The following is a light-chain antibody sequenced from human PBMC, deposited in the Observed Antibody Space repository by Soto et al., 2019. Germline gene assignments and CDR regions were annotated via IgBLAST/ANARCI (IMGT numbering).Light chain of an antibody. V-gene: IGKV3-20*01. J-gene: IGKJ2*01. Sequence: EIVLTQSPGTLSLSPGERATLSCRASRSLSSSYVVWYQQKPGQAPRLLIYAASRRATGIPDRFSGSGSATEYTRTISRLEPEDFAVYYCQQQGTFGQGTKLEIK. CDR2: AAS. CDR3: QQQGT. CDR1: RSLSSSY.